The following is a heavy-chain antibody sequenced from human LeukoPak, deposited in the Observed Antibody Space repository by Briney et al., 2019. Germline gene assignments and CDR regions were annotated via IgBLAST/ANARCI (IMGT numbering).Heavy chain of an antibody. J-gene: IGHJ3*02. Sequence: GGSLRLSCAASGFTFSSYSMNWVRQAPGKGLEWVSSISSSSSYIYYADSVKGRFTISRDNAKNSLYLQMNSLRAEDTAVYYCASWGGYDQDAFDIWGQGTMVTVSS. V-gene: IGHV3-21*01. D-gene: IGHD5-12*01. CDR3: ASWGGYDQDAFDI. CDR1: GFTFSSYS. CDR2: ISSSSSYI.